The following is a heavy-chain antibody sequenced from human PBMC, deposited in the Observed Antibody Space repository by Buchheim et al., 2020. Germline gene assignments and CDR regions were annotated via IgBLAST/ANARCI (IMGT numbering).Heavy chain of an antibody. CDR2: ISSSSSTI. CDR3: AREDALYYYGMDV. Sequence: EVQLVESGGGLVQPGGSLRLSCAASGFTFSSYSMNWVRQAPGKGLEWVSYISSSSSTIYYADSVKGGFTISRDNAKNSLYLQMNSLRAEDTAVYYCAREDALYYYGMDVWGQGTT. V-gene: IGHV3-48*01. CDR1: GFTFSSYS. J-gene: IGHJ6*02.